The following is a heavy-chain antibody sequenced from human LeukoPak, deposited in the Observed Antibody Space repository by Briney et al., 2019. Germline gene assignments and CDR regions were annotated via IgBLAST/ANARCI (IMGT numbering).Heavy chain of an antibody. Sequence: GGSLRLSCAASGFTFSSYEMNWVRQAPGKGLEWVSGISGSGGITHYADSVRGRFTISRDNSKNTLYLQMNSLRAEDTAVYYCAKDPTDFDSSGQTYFDYWGQGSLVTVSS. V-gene: IGHV3-23*01. CDR1: GFTFSSYE. CDR3: AKDPTDFDSSGQTYFDY. D-gene: IGHD3-22*01. J-gene: IGHJ4*02. CDR2: ISGSGGIT.